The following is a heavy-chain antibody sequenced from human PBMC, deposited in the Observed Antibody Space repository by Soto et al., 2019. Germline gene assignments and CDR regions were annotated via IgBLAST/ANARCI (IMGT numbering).Heavy chain of an antibody. Sequence: GESLKISCKASGYSFTTYWIGWVRQMPGKGLEWMGKIYPGDSDTRYSPSFQGQVTISVDKSISTAYLQWSSLKASDTAMYYCARRLASTGYHGMDVWDQGTTVTVPS. CDR1: GYSFTTYW. CDR2: IYPGDSDT. J-gene: IGHJ6*02. D-gene: IGHD2-21*01. CDR3: ARRLASTGYHGMDV. V-gene: IGHV5-51*01.